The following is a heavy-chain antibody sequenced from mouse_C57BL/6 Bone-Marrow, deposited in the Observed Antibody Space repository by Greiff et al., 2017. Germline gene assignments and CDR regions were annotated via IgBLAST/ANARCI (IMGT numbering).Heavy chain of an antibody. CDR1: GFTFSDYG. Sequence: EVKVVESGGGLVKPGGSLKLSCAASGFTFSDYGMHWVRQAPEKGLEWVAYISSGSSTIYYADTVKGRFTISRDNAKNTLFLQMTSLRSEDTAMYYCARPGIYYDYDGAYWGQGTLVTVSA. J-gene: IGHJ3*01. D-gene: IGHD2-4*01. V-gene: IGHV5-17*01. CDR2: ISSGSSTI. CDR3: ARPGIYYDYDGAY.